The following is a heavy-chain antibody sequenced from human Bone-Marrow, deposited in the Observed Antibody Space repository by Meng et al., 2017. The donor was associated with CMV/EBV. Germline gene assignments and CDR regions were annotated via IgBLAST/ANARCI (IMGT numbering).Heavy chain of an antibody. V-gene: IGHV3-23*01. D-gene: IGHD2-2*01. Sequence: GESLKISCAASGFSFSSYTMNWVRQAPGKGLEWVSAITKDGINTYYADSVKGRFTISRDNSKNTLYLQMNSLRAEGTAVYYCAKREPEVPAAMSMDVWGQGTTVTVSS. J-gene: IGHJ6*02. CDR3: AKREPEVPAAMSMDV. CDR2: ITKDGINT. CDR1: GFSFSSYT.